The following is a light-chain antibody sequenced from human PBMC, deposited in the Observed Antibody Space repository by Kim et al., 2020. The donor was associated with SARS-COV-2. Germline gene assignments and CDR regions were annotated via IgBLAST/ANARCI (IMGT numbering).Light chain of an antibody. V-gene: IGLV2-11*01. J-gene: IGLJ2*01. Sequence: QSALTQPRSVSGSPGQSVTISCTGTSSDVGGYNHVSWYQQHPGKAPKLMIYDVSKRPSGVPDRFSGSKSGNTASLTISGLQAEDEADYYCCSYAGSYTWVFGGGTQLTVL. CDR3: CSYAGSYTWV. CDR1: SSDVGGYNH. CDR2: DVS.